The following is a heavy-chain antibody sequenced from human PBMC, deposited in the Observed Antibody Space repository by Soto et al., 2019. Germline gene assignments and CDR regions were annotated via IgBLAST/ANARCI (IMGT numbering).Heavy chain of an antibody. Sequence: SGPTLVKPTQTLTLTCTFSGFSLSTSGMCVSWIRQPPGKALEWLARIDWDDDKYYSTSLKTRLTISKDTSKNQVVLTMTNMDPVDTATYYCARYYNTMVRGVIISGYFDYWGQGTLVTVSS. V-gene: IGHV2-70*11. D-gene: IGHD3-10*01. CDR2: IDWDDDK. J-gene: IGHJ4*02. CDR3: ARYYNTMVRGVIISGYFDY. CDR1: GFSLSTSGMC.